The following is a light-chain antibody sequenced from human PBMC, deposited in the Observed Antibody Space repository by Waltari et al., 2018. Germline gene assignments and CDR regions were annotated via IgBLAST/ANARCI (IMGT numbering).Light chain of an antibody. V-gene: IGLV1-40*01. CDR1: SSNIGTGYD. CDR2: GNT. Sequence: QSVLTQPPSVSGAPGQRVTVSCTGSSSNIGTGYDVPCYQQLPGTAPKLLIYGNTNRPSGVPDRFSGSKSGTSASLAITGLQAEDEADYYCQSYDSSLSGVVFGGGTKVTVL. J-gene: IGLJ2*01. CDR3: QSYDSSLSGVV.